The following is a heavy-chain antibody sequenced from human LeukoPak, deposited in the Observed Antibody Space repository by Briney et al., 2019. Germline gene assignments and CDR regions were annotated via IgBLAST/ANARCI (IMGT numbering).Heavy chain of an antibody. J-gene: IGHJ4*02. CDR2: ISSSSSTI. CDR1: GFTFSPYT. D-gene: IGHD3-9*01. CDR3: ARVLLLRYFDWPPTDY. Sequence: PGGSLRLSCAASGFTFSPYTMNWVRQAPGKGLEWVSYISSSSSTIYYADSVKGRFTISRDNAKNSLYLQMNSLRDEDTAVYYCARVLLLRYFDWPPTDYWGQGTLVTVSS. V-gene: IGHV3-48*02.